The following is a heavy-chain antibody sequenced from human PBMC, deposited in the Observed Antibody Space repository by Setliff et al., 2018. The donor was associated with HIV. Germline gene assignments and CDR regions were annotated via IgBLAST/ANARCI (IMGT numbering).Heavy chain of an antibody. Sequence: ASVKVSCKASGYTFTSYGISWVRQAPGQGLEWMGWISAYNGNTNYAEKLQGRVTITTDTSTSTGYMELRSLRSDDTAVYYCARGQYSSSSGAFDYWGRGTLVTVSS. CDR2: ISAYNGNT. D-gene: IGHD6-6*01. CDR3: ARGQYSSSSGAFDY. V-gene: IGHV1-18*01. CDR1: GYTFTSYG. J-gene: IGHJ4*02.